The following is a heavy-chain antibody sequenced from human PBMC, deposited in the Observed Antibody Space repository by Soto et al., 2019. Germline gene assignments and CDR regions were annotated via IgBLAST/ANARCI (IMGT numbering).Heavy chain of an antibody. J-gene: IGHJ6*03. CDR2: IYPGNSDT. CDR1: GYNFPGYW. D-gene: IGHD3-10*01. CDR3: ARLYMGYASAQTLYFFMDV. V-gene: IGHV5-51*01. Sequence: ESLKISCQVSGYNFPGYWIAWVRQMPGKGLEWMGIIYPGNSDTRYSPSFQGQVTVSVDKFISTAYLQWSTLKASDTAMYYCARLYMGYASAQTLYFFMDVWGKGTTVTVS.